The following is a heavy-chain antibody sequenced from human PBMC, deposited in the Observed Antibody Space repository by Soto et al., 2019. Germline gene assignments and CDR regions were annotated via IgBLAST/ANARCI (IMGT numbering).Heavy chain of an antibody. J-gene: IGHJ4*01. V-gene: IGHV3-30*18. CDR3: AKDNTMVRGVTVMGFDY. CDR2: ISYDGSNK. D-gene: IGHD3-10*01. Sequence: QVQLVESGGGVVQPGRSLRLSCAASGFTFSSYGMHWVRQAPGKGLEWVAVISYDGSNKYYADSVKGRFTISRDNSKNTQYLQMSSLRAEDTAVYYCAKDNTMVRGVTVMGFDYWAHGTLVTVSS. CDR1: GFTFSSYG.